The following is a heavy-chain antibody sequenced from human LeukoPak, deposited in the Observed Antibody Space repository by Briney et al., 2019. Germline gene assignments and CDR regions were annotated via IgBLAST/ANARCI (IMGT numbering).Heavy chain of an antibody. J-gene: IGHJ4*02. V-gene: IGHV3-7*01. D-gene: IGHD3-10*01. CDR3: ARSIPGGRQRLWFGELLMGEFDY. CDR1: GSTFSSYW. CDR2: IKQDGSEK. Sequence: GGSLRLSCAASGSTFSSYWMSWVRQAPGKGLEWVANIKQDGSEKYYVDSVKGRFTISRDNAKNSLYLQMNSLGAEDTAVYYCARSIPGGRQRLWFGELLMGEFDYWGQGTLVTVSS.